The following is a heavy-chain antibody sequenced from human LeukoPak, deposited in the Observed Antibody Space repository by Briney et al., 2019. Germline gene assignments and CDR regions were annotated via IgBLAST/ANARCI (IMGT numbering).Heavy chain of an antibody. D-gene: IGHD3-16*01. V-gene: IGHV3-15*01. J-gene: IGHJ6*03. CDR2: IKSKTDGGTT. Sequence: PGGSLRLSCAASGFTFSNAWMSWVRQAPGKGLEWVGRIKSKTDGGTTDYAAPVKGRFTISRDDSKNTLYLQMNSLKTEDTAVYYCTSPGGEWAICYYYMDVWGKGTTVTVSS. CDR1: GFTFSNAW. CDR3: TSPGGEWAICYYYMDV.